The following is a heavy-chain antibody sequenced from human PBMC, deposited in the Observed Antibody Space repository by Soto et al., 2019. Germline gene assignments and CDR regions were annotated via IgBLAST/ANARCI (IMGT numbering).Heavy chain of an antibody. CDR2: IIAYNGNT. Sequence: ASVKVSCKASGGTFSSYAISWVRQAPGEGLEWMGGIIAYNGNTNYAQKFQGRVTMTTDKSTSTAYMELRTLRSDDTAVYYCARGSAEEAFDYWGQGTLVTVSS. CDR1: GGTFSSYA. V-gene: IGHV1-18*01. CDR3: ARGSAEEAFDY. J-gene: IGHJ4*02.